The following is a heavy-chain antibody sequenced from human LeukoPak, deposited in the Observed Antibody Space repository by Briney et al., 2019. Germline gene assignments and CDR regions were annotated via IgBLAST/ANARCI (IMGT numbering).Heavy chain of an antibody. D-gene: IGHD2-8*01. CDR1: GGSISSGSYY. CDR2: IYTSGST. CDR3: ARGDGGPPYKTGLGYCTNGVCYTPHYYYYYMDV. J-gene: IGHJ6*03. Sequence: PSQTLSLTCTVSGGSISSGSYYWSWIRQPAGKGLEWIGRIYTSGSTNYNPSLKSRVTISVDTSKNQFSLKLSSVTAADTAAYYCARGDGGPPYKTGLGYCTNGVCYTPHYYYYYMDVWGKGTTVTVSS. V-gene: IGHV4-61*02.